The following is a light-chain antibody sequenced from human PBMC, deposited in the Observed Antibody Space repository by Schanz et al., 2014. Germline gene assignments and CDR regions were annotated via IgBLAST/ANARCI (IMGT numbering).Light chain of an antibody. CDR3: QQYGSSPCT. J-gene: IGKJ2*02. CDR1: QSVDKS. Sequence: VLTQSPDTLSLSPGERATLSCRASQSVDKSLAWYQQKPGQAPRLLIYDASTRATGIPDRFSGSGSGTDFTLTISRLEPEDFAVYYCQQYGSSPCTFGQGTKLEIK. CDR2: DAS. V-gene: IGKV3-20*01.